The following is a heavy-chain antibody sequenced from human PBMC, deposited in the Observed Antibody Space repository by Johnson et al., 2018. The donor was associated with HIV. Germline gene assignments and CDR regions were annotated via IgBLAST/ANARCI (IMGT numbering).Heavy chain of an antibody. J-gene: IGHJ3*02. CDR1: GFTFDDYA. V-gene: IGHV3-9*01. CDR2: IIWNSGTI. D-gene: IGHD7-27*01. CDR3: ATGDGRGAFDI. Sequence: VQLVESGGGLVQPGRSLRLSCAASGFTFDDYAMHWVRQTPGKGLEWVSGIIWNSGTIGYADSVKGRFTISRDNAKNSLYLQMNSLRAEDTAVYYWATGDGRGAFDIWGQGTMVTVSS.